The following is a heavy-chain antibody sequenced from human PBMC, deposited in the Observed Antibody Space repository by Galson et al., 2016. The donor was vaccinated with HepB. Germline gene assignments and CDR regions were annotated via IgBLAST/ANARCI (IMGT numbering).Heavy chain of an antibody. CDR2: IDRGGGGRT. Sequence: SLRLSCPASGFTFSNYPMTWVRQAPGRGLDWVSSIDRGGGGRTYYADSVTGRFIISRDHSKTALYLQMNSLRAEDTAVYYCAKGGFRLLDTWGQGTLVTVSS. J-gene: IGHJ5*02. D-gene: IGHD3-10*01. CDR1: GFTFSNYP. V-gene: IGHV3-23*01. CDR3: AKGGFRLLDT.